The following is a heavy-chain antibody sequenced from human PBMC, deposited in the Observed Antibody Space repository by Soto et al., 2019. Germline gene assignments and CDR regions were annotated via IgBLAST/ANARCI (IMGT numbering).Heavy chain of an antibody. CDR3: ATPPPIAARCAFDI. V-gene: IGHV3-23*01. J-gene: IGHJ3*02. CDR1: GFTFSSYA. D-gene: IGHD6-6*01. CDR2: ISGNGGST. Sequence: GESLKISCAASGFTFSSYAMSWVRQAPGKGLEWGSAISGNGGSTYYADSVKGRFTISRDNSKNTLYLQMNSLRAEDTAVYYCATPPPIAARCAFDIWGQGTMVTVSS.